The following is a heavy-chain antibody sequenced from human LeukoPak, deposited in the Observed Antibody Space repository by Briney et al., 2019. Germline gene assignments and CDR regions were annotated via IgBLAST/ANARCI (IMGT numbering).Heavy chain of an antibody. V-gene: IGHV1-46*01. Sequence: ASVKVSYKASGYTFTSYYMHWVRQAPGQGLEWMGIINPSGGSTSYAQKFQGRVTMTRDTSTSTVYMELSSLRSEDTAVYYCARDTHTIWEIWGSFDPWGQGTLVTVSS. CDR1: GYTFTSYY. J-gene: IGHJ5*02. CDR2: INPSGGST. CDR3: ARDTHTIWEIWGSFDP. D-gene: IGHD3-3*01.